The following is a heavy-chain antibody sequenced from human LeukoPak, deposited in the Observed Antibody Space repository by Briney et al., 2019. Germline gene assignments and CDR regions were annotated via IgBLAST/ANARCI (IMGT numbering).Heavy chain of an antibody. CDR2: IYYSGST. J-gene: IGHJ4*02. Sequence: SQTLSLTCTVSGGSISRGDYYWSWIRQPPGKGLEWIGYIYYSGSTYYNPSLKSRVTISVDTSKNQFSLKLSSVTAADTAVYYCARELISYGTYYYDSSGLNYWGRRTLVTVSS. CDR3: ARELISYGTYYYDSSGLNY. CDR1: GGSISRGDYY. V-gene: IGHV4-30-4*08. D-gene: IGHD3-22*01.